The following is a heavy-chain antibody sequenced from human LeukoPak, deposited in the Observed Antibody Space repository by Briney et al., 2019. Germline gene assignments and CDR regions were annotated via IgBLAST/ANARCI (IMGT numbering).Heavy chain of an antibody. Sequence: PGGSLRLSCAASGFTFSSYAMHWVRQAPGKGLEWVAVISYDESNKYYTDFVKGRFIISRDNSKNTLYLQMNSLRAEDTAVYYCAREVEWLSYWGQGTLVTVSS. D-gene: IGHD3-3*01. CDR2: ISYDESNK. CDR3: AREVEWLSY. V-gene: IGHV3-30*04. CDR1: GFTFSSYA. J-gene: IGHJ4*02.